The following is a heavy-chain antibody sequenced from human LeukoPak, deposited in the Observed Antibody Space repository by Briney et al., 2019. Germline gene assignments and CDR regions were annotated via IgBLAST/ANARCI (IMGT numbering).Heavy chain of an antibody. Sequence: ASVKVSCKASGYTFTSYDINWVRQATGQGLEWMGWMNPNSGNTGYAQKFQGRVTMTRNTSISTAYMELNSLRSEDTAVYYCAKSLGYCSGGRCYSDNWFDPWGQGTLVTVSS. V-gene: IGHV1-8*01. J-gene: IGHJ5*02. CDR3: AKSLGYCSGGRCYSDNWFDP. CDR1: GYTFTSYD. D-gene: IGHD2-15*01. CDR2: MNPNSGNT.